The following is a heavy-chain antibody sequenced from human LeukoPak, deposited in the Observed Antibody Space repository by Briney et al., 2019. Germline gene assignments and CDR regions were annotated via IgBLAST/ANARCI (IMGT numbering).Heavy chain of an antibody. J-gene: IGHJ4*02. CDR1: GFTFSNYS. CDR2: ISSSDTSI. V-gene: IGHV3-48*04. Sequence: PGGSLRLSCAASGFTFSNYSMNWVRQAPGKGPEWLSYISSSDTSIFYADSVKGRFTISRDNAKNSLYLQMDSLRAEDTAVYYCASELQWSFYYWGQGTLVTVSS. D-gene: IGHD2-15*01. CDR3: ASELQWSFYY.